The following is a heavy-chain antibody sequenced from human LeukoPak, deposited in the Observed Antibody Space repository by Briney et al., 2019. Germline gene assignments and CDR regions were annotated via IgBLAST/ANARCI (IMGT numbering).Heavy chain of an antibody. CDR3: ARASYGVEGCPGP. Sequence: ASVKVSCKASGYTFTSYYMHWVRQAPGQGLKWMGIINPSGGSTSYAQKFQGRVTMTRDTSTSTVYMELSSLRSEDTAVYYCARASYGVEGCPGPWGQGTLVTVSS. J-gene: IGHJ5*02. CDR1: GYTFTSYY. D-gene: IGHD2-8*01. CDR2: INPSGGST. V-gene: IGHV1-46*03.